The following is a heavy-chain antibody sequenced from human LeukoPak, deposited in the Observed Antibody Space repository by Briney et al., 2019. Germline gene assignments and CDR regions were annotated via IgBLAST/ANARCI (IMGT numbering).Heavy chain of an antibody. CDR1: GGSFSGYY. CDR2: INHSGST. J-gene: IGHJ4*02. CDR3: ARVFTFGGVIATKFDY. Sequence: PSETLSLTCAVYGGSFSGYYWSWIRQPPGKGLEWIGEINHSGSTNYNPSLKSRVTISVDTSKNQFSLKLSSVTAADTAVYYCARVFTFGGVIATKFDYWGQGTLVTVSS. D-gene: IGHD3-16*02. V-gene: IGHV4-34*01.